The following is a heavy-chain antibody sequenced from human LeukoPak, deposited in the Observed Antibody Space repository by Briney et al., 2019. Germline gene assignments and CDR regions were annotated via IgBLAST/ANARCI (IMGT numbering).Heavy chain of an antibody. D-gene: IGHD3-22*01. CDR3: ARDEGYYYDSSGQDY. J-gene: IGHJ4*02. Sequence: GGSLRLSCAASGFTFSSYSMNWVRQAPGKGLEWVSYISSSSSTIYYADSVKGRFTISRDNAKNSLYLQMNSLRAEDTAVYYCARDEGYYYDSSGQDYWGQGTLVTVSS. V-gene: IGHV3-48*01. CDR1: GFTFSSYS. CDR2: ISSSSSTI.